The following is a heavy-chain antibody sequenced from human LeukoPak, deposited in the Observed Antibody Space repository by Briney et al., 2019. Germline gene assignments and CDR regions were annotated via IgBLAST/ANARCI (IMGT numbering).Heavy chain of an antibody. D-gene: IGHD3-10*01. J-gene: IGHJ4*02. CDR1: GGSISSYY. Sequence: SETLSLTCTVSGGSISSYYWSWIRRPPGKGLEWIGYIYYSGSTNYNPSLKSRVTISVDTSKNQFSLKLSSVTAADTAVYYCARDTSLPMVRGVIWGQGTLVTVSS. CDR2: IYYSGST. CDR3: ARDTSLPMVRGVI. V-gene: IGHV4-4*08.